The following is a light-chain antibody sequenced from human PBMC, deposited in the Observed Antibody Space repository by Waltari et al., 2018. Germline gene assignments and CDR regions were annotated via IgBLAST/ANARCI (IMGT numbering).Light chain of an antibody. CDR2: GKN. CDR3: SSRDSSASHVL. Sequence: SSELTQDPAVSVALGQTVRITRQGASLRTSYASWYQQKSGQAPILVLFGKNKRPSGIPDRFSGYNSESTTSLTITGAQAEDEADYYCSSRDSSASHVLFAGGTKVTVL. V-gene: IGLV3-19*01. CDR1: SLRTSY. J-gene: IGLJ2*01.